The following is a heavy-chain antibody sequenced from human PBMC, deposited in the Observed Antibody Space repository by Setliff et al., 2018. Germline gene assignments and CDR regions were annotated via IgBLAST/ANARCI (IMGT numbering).Heavy chain of an antibody. Sequence: ASVKVSCKTSGFVFTNYAITWVRQAPGQGLEWMGWISPSGGLTRYAQKFQGRVTMTRDTSTSTVYMEVSSLRSEDTAVYYCARELAINGLDIWGQGTMVTVSS. D-gene: IGHD1-1*01. CDR3: ARELAINGLDI. V-gene: IGHV1-46*01. CDR2: ISPSGGLT. J-gene: IGHJ3*02. CDR1: GFVFTNYA.